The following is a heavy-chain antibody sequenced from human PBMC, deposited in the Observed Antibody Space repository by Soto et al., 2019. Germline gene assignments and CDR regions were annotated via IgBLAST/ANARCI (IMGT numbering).Heavy chain of an antibody. CDR2: INHSGST. D-gene: IGHD2-21*01. CDR3: ASVVAP. Sequence: SETLSLTCAVYGGSFSGYYWSWIRQPPGKGLEWIGEINHSGSTNYNPSLKSRVTISVDTSKNQFSLKLSSVTAADTAVYYCASVVAPWGQGTLVTVSS. J-gene: IGHJ5*02. CDR1: GGSFSGYY. V-gene: IGHV4-34*01.